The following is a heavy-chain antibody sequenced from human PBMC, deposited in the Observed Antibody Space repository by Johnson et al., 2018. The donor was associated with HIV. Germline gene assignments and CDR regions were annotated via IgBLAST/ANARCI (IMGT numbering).Heavy chain of an antibody. Sequence: VQLVESGGGLVKPGGSLRLSCAASGFTFSNAWMTWVRQAPGKGLEWVGRIKSESDGGTTYYADSVKGRFTISRDNSKNTLYLQMNSLRAEDTAVYYCARSGNRQWLVRGAFDIWGQGKMVTVSS. CDR3: ARSGNRQWLVRGAFDI. D-gene: IGHD6-19*01. J-gene: IGHJ3*02. V-gene: IGHV3-15*01. CDR2: IKSESDGGTT. CDR1: GFTFSNAW.